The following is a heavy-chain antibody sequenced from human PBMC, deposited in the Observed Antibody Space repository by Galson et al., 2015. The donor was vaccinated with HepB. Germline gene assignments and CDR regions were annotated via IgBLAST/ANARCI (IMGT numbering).Heavy chain of an antibody. CDR2: FDPEDGET. Sequence: SVKVSCKVSGYTLTELSMHWVRQAPGKGLEWMGGFDPEDGETIYAQKFQGRVTMTEDTSTDTAYMELSSLGSEDTAVYYCATDRGEMESVFYYGMDVWGQGTTVTVSS. CDR1: GYTLTELS. CDR3: ATDRGEMESVFYYGMDV. D-gene: IGHD3-10*01. J-gene: IGHJ6*02. V-gene: IGHV1-24*01.